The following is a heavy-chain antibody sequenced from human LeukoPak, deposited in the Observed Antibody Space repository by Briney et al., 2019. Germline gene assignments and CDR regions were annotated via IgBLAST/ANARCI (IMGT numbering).Heavy chain of an antibody. J-gene: IGHJ4*02. Sequence: TGGSLRLSCAASGFTFSSYAMSWVRQAPGKGLEYVSAISSNGGSTYYANSVKGRFTISRDNSKNTLYLQMGSLRAEDMAVYYCARVPGYCTNGVCYKGEYGYFDYWGQGTLVTVSS. CDR3: ARVPGYCTNGVCYKGEYGYFDY. V-gene: IGHV3-64*01. CDR1: GFTFSSYA. D-gene: IGHD2-8*01. CDR2: ISSNGGST.